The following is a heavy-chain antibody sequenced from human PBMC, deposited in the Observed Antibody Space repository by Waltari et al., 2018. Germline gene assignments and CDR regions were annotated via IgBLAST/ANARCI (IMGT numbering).Heavy chain of an antibody. Sequence: EVQLVESGGALVQPGGSLRLCGSVSGFTVRANYVTWVRQVPGKGLEWLSVIYAGGTTFYADSVKDRFIVSRDNPKNTVYLQMNTLRPDDTAIYYCARADSSGWYGFDYWGQGTLVTVSS. V-gene: IGHV3-66*01. CDR1: GFTVRANY. CDR2: IYAGGTT. J-gene: IGHJ4*02. D-gene: IGHD6-19*01. CDR3: ARADSSGWYGFDY.